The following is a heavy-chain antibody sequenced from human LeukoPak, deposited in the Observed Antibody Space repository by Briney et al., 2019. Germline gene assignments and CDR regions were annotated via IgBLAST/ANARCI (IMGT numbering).Heavy chain of an antibody. CDR2: ISSSSSYI. CDR1: GFTFSSYS. J-gene: IGHJ3*02. V-gene: IGHV3-21*01. Sequence: PGXXLRLSCVASGFTFSSYSMNWVRQAPGKGLEWVSSISSSSSYIYYADSVKGRFTISRDNAKNSLYLQMNSLRADDTAVYYCAREVTTPSPGPFDIWGQGTMVTVSS. CDR3: AREVTTPSPGPFDI. D-gene: IGHD4-17*01.